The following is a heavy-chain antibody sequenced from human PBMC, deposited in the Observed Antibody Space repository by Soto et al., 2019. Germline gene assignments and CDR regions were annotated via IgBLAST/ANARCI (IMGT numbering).Heavy chain of an antibody. Sequence: SETLSLTCAVSGGSISSGGYSWSWIRQPPGKGLEWIGYIYHSGSTYYNPSLKSRVTISVDRSKNQFSLKLSSVTAADTAVYYCARDHGTYYGMDVWGQGTTVTVSS. CDR3: ARDHGTYYGMDV. J-gene: IGHJ6*02. CDR2: IYHSGST. D-gene: IGHD1-1*01. CDR1: GGSISSGGYS. V-gene: IGHV4-30-2*01.